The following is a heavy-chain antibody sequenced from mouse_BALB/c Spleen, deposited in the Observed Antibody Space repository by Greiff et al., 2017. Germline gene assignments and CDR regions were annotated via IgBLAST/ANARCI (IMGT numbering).Heavy chain of an antibody. CDR2: IYPGGGYT. J-gene: IGHJ2*01. D-gene: IGHD1-1*01. CDR3: ARSLSYYGSSWDY. CDR1: GYTFTNYW. V-gene: IGHV1-63*02. Sequence: VQLQQSGAELVRPGTSVKISCKASGYTFTNYWLGWVKQRPGHGLEWIGDIYPGGGYTNYNEKFKGKATLTADTSSSTAYMQLSSLTSEDSAVYFCARSLSYYGSSWDYWGQGTTLTVSS.